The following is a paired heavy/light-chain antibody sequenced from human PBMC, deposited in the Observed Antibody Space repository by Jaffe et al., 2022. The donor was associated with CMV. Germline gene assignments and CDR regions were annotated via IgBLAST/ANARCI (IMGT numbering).Light chain of an antibody. V-gene: IGKV1-8*01. Sequence: AIRITQSPSSLSASTGDRVTITCRASQGISSYLAWYQQKPGKAPKLLIYAASTLQSGVPSRFSGSGSGTDFTLTISCLQSEDFATYYCQQYYSYPALTFGGGTKVEIK. J-gene: IGKJ4*01. CDR1: QGISSY. CDR2: AAS. CDR3: QQYYSYPALT.
Heavy chain of an antibody. Sequence: EVQLVESGGGLVQPGGSLRLSCAASGFTFSSYAMSWVRQAPGKGLEWVSAISGSGGSTYYADSVKGRFTISRDNSKNTLYLQMNSLRAEDTAVYYCAKVQGYCSGGSCYEDAFDIWGQGTMVTVSS. CDR3: AKVQGYCSGGSCYEDAFDI. CDR1: GFTFSSYA. V-gene: IGHV3-23*04. CDR2: ISGSGGST. D-gene: IGHD2-15*01. J-gene: IGHJ3*02.